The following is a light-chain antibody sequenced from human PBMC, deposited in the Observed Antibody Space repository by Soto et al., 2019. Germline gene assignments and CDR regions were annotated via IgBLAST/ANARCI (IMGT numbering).Light chain of an antibody. CDR3: QQYYNWPLT. CDR2: GAS. J-gene: IGKJ4*01. CDR1: QSVSSSY. Sequence: EIGLTQSPGTLSLSPGERATLSCRASQSVSSSYLAWYQQKPGQAPRLLIYGASSRATGIPDRFSGSGSGTEFTLIISSLQSEDFAVYYCQQYYNWPLTFGGGTKVDI. V-gene: IGKV3-20*01.